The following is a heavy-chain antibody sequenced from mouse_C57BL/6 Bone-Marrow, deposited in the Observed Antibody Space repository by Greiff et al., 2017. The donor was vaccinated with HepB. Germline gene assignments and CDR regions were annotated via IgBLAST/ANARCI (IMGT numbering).Heavy chain of an antibody. CDR3: TTRGYYYGSSYGY. J-gene: IGHJ2*01. CDR2: IDPENGDT. V-gene: IGHV14-4*01. CDR1: GFNIKDDY. D-gene: IGHD1-1*01. Sequence: VQLQQSGAELVRPGASVKLSCTASGFNIKDDYMHWVKQRPEQGLEWIGWIDPENGDTEYASKFQGKATITADTSSNTAYLQLSSLTSEDTAVYYCTTRGYYYGSSYGYWGQGTTLTVSS.